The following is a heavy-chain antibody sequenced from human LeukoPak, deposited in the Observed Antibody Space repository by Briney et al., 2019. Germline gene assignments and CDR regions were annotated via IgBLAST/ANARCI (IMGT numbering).Heavy chain of an antibody. D-gene: IGHD3-10*01. CDR3: ARERNYYGSGSNAFDI. J-gene: IGHJ3*02. CDR1: GGSISSYY. Sequence: SETLSLTCTVSGGSISSYYWSWIRQPPGKGLEWIGYIYYSGSTNYNPSLKSRVTISVDTSKNQFSLKLSSVTAADTAVYYCARERNYYGSGSNAFDIWGQGTMVTVSS. V-gene: IGHV4-59*01. CDR2: IYYSGST.